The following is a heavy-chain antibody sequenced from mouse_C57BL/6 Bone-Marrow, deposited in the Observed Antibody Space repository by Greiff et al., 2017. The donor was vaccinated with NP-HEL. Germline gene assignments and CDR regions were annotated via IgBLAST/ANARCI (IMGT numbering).Heavy chain of an antibody. Sequence: EVQRVESGGGLVKPGGSLKLSCAASGFTFSDYGMHWVRQAPEKGLEWAAYISSGSSTIYYADTVKGRFTISRDNAKNTLFLQMTSLRSEDTAMYYCARFYFDYWGQGTTLTVSS. CDR2: ISSGSSTI. V-gene: IGHV5-17*01. CDR3: ARFYFDY. CDR1: GFTFSDYG. J-gene: IGHJ2*01.